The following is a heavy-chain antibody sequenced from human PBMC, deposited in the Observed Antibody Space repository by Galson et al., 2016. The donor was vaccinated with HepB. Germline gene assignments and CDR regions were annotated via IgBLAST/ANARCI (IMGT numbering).Heavy chain of an antibody. CDR2: INSDGSSI. CDR3: GRGSYGSWGSVWY. V-gene: IGHV3-74*01. CDR1: GFTFSNYW. D-gene: IGHD1-26*01. J-gene: IGHJ4*02. Sequence: SLRLSCAASGFTFSNYWMHWVRQAPGKGLVWVSRINSDGSSIRYGDSVKGRFTISRDNAKNTLYMQMNSLRAEDAAVYYCGRGSYGSWGSVWYWGQGTLVTVSS.